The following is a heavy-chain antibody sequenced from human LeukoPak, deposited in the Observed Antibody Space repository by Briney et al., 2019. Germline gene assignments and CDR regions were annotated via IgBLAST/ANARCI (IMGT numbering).Heavy chain of an antibody. CDR3: ARETVITMSFDI. D-gene: IGHD3-10*02. CDR1: GYTFTSYY. Sequence: ASVKVSCKASGYTFTSYYMHWVRQAPGQGLEWMGIINPSGGSTSYAQKFQGRVTMTRDMSTSTVYMELSSLRSEDTAVYYCARETVITMSFDIWGQGTMVTVSS. CDR2: INPSGGST. V-gene: IGHV1-46*01. J-gene: IGHJ3*02.